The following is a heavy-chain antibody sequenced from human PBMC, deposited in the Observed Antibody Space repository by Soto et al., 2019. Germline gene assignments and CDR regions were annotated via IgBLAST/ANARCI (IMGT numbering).Heavy chain of an antibody. CDR3: AQGGTTDYSPLDF. CDR1: GFTFSSYT. Sequence: HPGGSLRLAFGASGFTFSSYTMTWVRQAPGKGLEWVSVISGSGTNTYYAGSVKGRVTISRDNSNNTLWLQMDRLRAEDTAIYYCAQGGTTDYSPLDFCGQGT. V-gene: IGHV3-23*01. D-gene: IGHD1-1*01. CDR2: ISGSGTNT. J-gene: IGHJ4*02.